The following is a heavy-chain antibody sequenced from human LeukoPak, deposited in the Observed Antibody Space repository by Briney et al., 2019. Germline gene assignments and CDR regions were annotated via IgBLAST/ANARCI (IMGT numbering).Heavy chain of an antibody. V-gene: IGHV1-18*01. D-gene: IGHD2-15*01. CDR3: ARYGLLGYCSGGSCYVPLGAFDI. CDR1: GYTFTSYG. Sequence: ASVKVSCKASGYTFTSYGISWVRQAPGQGLEWMGWISAYNGNTNYAQKLQGRVTVTTDTSTSTAYMELSSLRSEDTAVYYCARYGLLGYCSGGSCYVPLGAFDIWGQGTLVTVSS. CDR2: ISAYNGNT. J-gene: IGHJ3*02.